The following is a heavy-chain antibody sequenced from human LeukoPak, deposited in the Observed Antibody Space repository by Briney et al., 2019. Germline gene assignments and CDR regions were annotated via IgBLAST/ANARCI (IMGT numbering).Heavy chain of an antibody. CDR1: GYTFTGYY. Sequence: GASVKVSCKASGYTFTGYYMHWVRQAPGQGVEWVGWINPNNGGTSYAQRFQGTVSMTRDTSITTAYMGLPSLTSDETAAYYCARGYSSPVPNFDYWGQGTLVTVSS. CDR3: ARGYSSPVPNFDY. CDR2: INPNNGGT. V-gene: IGHV1-2*02. J-gene: IGHJ4*02. D-gene: IGHD6-13*01.